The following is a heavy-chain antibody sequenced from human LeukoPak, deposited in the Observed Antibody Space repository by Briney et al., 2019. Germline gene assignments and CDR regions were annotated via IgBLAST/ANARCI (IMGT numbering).Heavy chain of an antibody. D-gene: IGHD4-17*01. CDR1: GVSISSYY. V-gene: IGHV4-59*01. Sequence: SETLSLTCTVSGVSISSYYWSWIRQPPRKGLEWIGYSYYSGSTNYNPSLKSRVTISVDTSKNQFSLKLSSVTAADTAVYYCARDRGIYGDYVPSIRRYYYMDVWGKGTTDTVS. J-gene: IGHJ6*03. CDR3: ARDRGIYGDYVPSIRRYYYMDV. CDR2: SYYSGST.